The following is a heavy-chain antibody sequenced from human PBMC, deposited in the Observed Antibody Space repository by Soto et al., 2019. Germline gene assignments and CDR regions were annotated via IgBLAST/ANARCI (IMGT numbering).Heavy chain of an antibody. CDR3: ARNPIAAAGIVYYYYYMDV. J-gene: IGHJ6*03. CDR2: ISSSGSTI. CDR1: GFTFSDYY. Sequence: PGGSLRLSCAASGFTFSDYYMSWIRQAPGKGLEWVSYISSSGSTIYYADSVKGRFTISRDNAKNSLYLQMNSLRAEDTAVYYCARNPIAAAGIVYYYYYMDVWGKGTTVTVSS. D-gene: IGHD6-13*01. V-gene: IGHV3-11*01.